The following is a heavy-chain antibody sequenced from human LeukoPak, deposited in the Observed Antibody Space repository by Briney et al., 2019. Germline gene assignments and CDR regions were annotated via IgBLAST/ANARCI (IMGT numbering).Heavy chain of an antibody. Sequence: ASLKVSCKASGYTFTGYYMHCVRPAPGQGVGWMGCINPNSGGTNYTQKFQGRVTMTTETSISTAYMELSTLRSDDTAVYYCAKLPGGGYAPFAYWGQGTLVTVSS. J-gene: IGHJ4*02. D-gene: IGHD5-12*01. CDR3: AKLPGGGYAPFAY. V-gene: IGHV1-2*02. CDR1: GYTFTGYY. CDR2: INPNSGGT.